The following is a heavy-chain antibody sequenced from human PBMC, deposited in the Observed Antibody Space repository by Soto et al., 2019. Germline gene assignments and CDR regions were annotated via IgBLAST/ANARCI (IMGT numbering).Heavy chain of an antibody. Sequence: PSETLSLTCTVSGGSISSYYWSWIRQPPGKGLEWIGYIYYSGSTNYNPSLKSRVTISVDTSKNQFSLKLSSVTAADTAVYYCAGAMLRYYDSSGYQIDYWGQGTLVTVSS. D-gene: IGHD3-22*01. CDR1: GGSISSYY. V-gene: IGHV4-59*01. J-gene: IGHJ4*02. CDR2: IYYSGST. CDR3: AGAMLRYYDSSGYQIDY.